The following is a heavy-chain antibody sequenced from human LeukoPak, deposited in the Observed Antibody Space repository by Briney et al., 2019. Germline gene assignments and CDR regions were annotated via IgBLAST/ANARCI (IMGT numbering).Heavy chain of an antibody. CDR1: GGSFSGYY. Sequence: SETLSLTCAVYGGSFSGYYWSWIRQPPGKGLEWIGEINHSGSTNYNPSLKSRVTISVDTSKNQFSLKLSAVTAGDTAVYYCARGRGTGTTIWYYYYGMDVWGQGTTVTVSS. CDR2: INHSGST. J-gene: IGHJ6*02. CDR3: ARGRGTGTTIWYYYYGMDV. V-gene: IGHV4-34*01. D-gene: IGHD1-7*01.